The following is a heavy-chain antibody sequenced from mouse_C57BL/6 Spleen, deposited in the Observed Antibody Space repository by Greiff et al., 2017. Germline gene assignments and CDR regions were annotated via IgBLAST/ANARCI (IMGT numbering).Heavy chain of an antibody. Sequence: VQLQQPGAELVMPGASVKLSCKASGYTFTSYWMHWVKQRPGQGLEWIGEIDPSDSYTNYNQKFKGKSTLTVDQSTSTAYMQRSSLTSEDSAVYYCARGGYGNYVDYWGQGTTLTVSS. CDR1: GYTFTSYW. D-gene: IGHD2-1*01. V-gene: IGHV1-69*01. J-gene: IGHJ2*01. CDR2: IDPSDSYT. CDR3: ARGGYGNYVDY.